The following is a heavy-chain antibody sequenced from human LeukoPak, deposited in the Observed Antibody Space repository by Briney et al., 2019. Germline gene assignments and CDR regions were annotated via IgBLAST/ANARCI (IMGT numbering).Heavy chain of an antibody. CDR1: GFTFRDYY. CDR3: ARAFNDAFDI. CDR2: ITNSGDRI. J-gene: IGHJ3*02. Sequence: GXSLRLSCEASGFTFRDYYMGWIRQAPGKGLEWVSYITNSGDRIYNADSVKGRFTISRDNAKNSLYLQMNSLRAEDTAIYYCARAFNDAFDIWGQGTMVTVSS. V-gene: IGHV3-11*04.